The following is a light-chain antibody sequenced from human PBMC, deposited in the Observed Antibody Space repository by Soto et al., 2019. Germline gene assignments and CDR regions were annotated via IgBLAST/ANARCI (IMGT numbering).Light chain of an antibody. Sequence: EIVLTQSPGTLSLSPGERATLSCRASQSVSSSYLAWYQQKPGQAPRLLIYGASSRDTGIPDRFSGSGSGTDFTLTISRLEPEDFAVYYCQQYGSSPGTCGQGTKLEIK. CDR2: GAS. CDR1: QSVSSSY. V-gene: IGKV3-20*01. J-gene: IGKJ2*01. CDR3: QQYGSSPGT.